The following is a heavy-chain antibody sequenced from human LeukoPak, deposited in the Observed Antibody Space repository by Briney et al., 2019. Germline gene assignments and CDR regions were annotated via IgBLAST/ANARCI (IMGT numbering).Heavy chain of an antibody. CDR3: ARDKFTVTTAFGY. V-gene: IGHV3-74*01. CDR1: GFTFSSYW. D-gene: IGHD4-17*01. CDR2: INSDGSST. Sequence: GGSLRLSCAASGFTFSSYWMHWVRQAPGKGLVRVSRINSDGSSTSYADSVKGRFTISRDNAKNTLYLQMNSLRAEDTAVYYCARDKFTVTTAFGYWGQGTLVTVSS. J-gene: IGHJ4*02.